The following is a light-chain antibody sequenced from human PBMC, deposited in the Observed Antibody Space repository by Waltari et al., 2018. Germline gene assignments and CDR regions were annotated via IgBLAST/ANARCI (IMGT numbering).Light chain of an antibody. CDR3: QSYDRSLSGVV. V-gene: IGLV1-40*01. CDR1: SSNIGAPYT. J-gene: IGLJ3*02. CDR2: RTD. Sequence: QSVLTQPPSVSGAPGQTVTISCTGSSSNIGAPYTVPWYQRLPGAAPKLLIYRTDNRPSGVPDRFSGSKSGTSASLVITGLQAEDEADYFCQSYDRSLSGVVFGGGTKLTVL.